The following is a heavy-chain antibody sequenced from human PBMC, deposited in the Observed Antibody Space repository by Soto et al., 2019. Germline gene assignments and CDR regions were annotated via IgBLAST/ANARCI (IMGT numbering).Heavy chain of an antibody. CDR3: AREGSERYSFDH. J-gene: IGHJ4*02. CDR2: IYHNGNT. Sequence: SETLSLTCNVSGGPISSGDYYWSWIRQHPGKGLEWIGYIYHNGNTHYNPSLKSRVTISLDTSKNQFSLNLSSVTAADTAVYYCAREGSERYSFDHWGKGALVTVS. CDR1: GGPISSGDYY. V-gene: IGHV4-31*03. D-gene: IGHD3-10*01.